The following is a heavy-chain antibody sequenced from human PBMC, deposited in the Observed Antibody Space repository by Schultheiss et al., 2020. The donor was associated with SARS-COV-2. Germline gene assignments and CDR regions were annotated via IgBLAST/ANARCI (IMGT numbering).Heavy chain of an antibody. V-gene: IGHV3-11*04. D-gene: IGHD4-17*01. J-gene: IGHJ5*02. CDR2: ISSSGSTI. CDR1: GFTFSDYY. CDR3: ARDSAVLYGDYVPYNWFDP. Sequence: GGSLRLSCAASGFTFSDYYINWIRQAPGKGLEWLSYISSSGSTIYYADSVKGRFTISRDNAKNSLYLQMNSLRDEDTAVYYCARDSAVLYGDYVPYNWFDPWGQGTLVTVSS.